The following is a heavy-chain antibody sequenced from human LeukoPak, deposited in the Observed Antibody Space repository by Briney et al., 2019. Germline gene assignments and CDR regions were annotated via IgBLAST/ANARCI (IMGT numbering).Heavy chain of an antibody. D-gene: IGHD2-21*01. Sequence: ASVKVSCKASGYTFTYYYIHWVRQAPGQGLEWTGRINPNTGGTDFALKFQGRVTMTRDTSISTAYMELSSLRSDDSAVYYCATTFVANAFDVWGQGAMVTVSS. V-gene: IGHV1-2*06. J-gene: IGHJ3*01. CDR3: ATTFVANAFDV. CDR2: INPNTGGT. CDR1: GYTFTYYY.